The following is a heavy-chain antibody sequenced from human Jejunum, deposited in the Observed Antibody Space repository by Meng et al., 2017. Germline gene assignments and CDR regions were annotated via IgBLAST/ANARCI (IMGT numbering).Heavy chain of an antibody. CDR2: ISSSSTYI. Sequence: EAQSVGFGGGLANTGRSLILPCAASGITFNTHSMNWFRQAAGKGLEWVASISSSSTYIYYADPVRGRFTISRDNDRNSLYLQMNSLRAEDTAVYYCAKVPPYATGWYLVDYWGQGTLVTVSS. CDR3: AKVPPYATGWYLVDY. V-gene: IGHV3-21*06. J-gene: IGHJ4*02. CDR1: GITFNTHS. D-gene: IGHD6-19*01.